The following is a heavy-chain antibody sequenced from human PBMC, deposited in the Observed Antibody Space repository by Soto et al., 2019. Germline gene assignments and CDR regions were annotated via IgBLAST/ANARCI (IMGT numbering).Heavy chain of an antibody. CDR2: INPNSGGT. Sequence: GASVKVSCKASGYTFTGYYMHWVRQAPGQGLEWMGWINPNSGGTNYAQKFQGWVTMTTDTSTSTAYMELRRLRSDDTAVYYCARDLEDYDSSGYYPYYFDYWGQGTMVTVSS. D-gene: IGHD3-22*01. CDR1: GYTFTGYY. CDR3: ARDLEDYDSSGYYPYYFDY. V-gene: IGHV1-2*04. J-gene: IGHJ4*02.